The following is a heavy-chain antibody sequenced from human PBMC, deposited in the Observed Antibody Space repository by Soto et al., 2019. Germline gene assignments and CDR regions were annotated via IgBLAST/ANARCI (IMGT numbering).Heavy chain of an antibody. CDR2: MNPNSGNT. CDR1: GYTFTSYD. Sequence: ASVKVSCKASGYTFTSYDINWVRQATGQGLEWMGWMNPNSGNTGYAQKFQGRVTMTRNTSISTAYMELSSLRSEDTAVYYCARGPGGGEWLFSPYYYYYYMDVWGKGTTVTVSS. CDR3: ARGPGGGEWLFSPYYYYYYMDV. V-gene: IGHV1-8*01. J-gene: IGHJ6*03. D-gene: IGHD3-3*01.